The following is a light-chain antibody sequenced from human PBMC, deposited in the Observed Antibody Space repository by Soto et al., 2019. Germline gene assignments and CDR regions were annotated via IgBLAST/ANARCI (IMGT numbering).Light chain of an antibody. J-gene: IGKJ1*01. Sequence: EIVMTQSPATLSVSPGERATLSCRASQSVSSNLAWYQQKPGQAPRLLIYGASTRASAIPARFSGSGSGTELTLTISSLQSEDFAVYYCQQYNNCPQTFGQGTKVEIK. V-gene: IGKV3-15*01. CDR2: GAS. CDR3: QQYNNCPQT. CDR1: QSVSSN.